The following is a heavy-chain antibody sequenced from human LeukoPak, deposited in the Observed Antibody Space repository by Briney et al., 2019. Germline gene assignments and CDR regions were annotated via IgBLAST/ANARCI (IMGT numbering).Heavy chain of an antibody. D-gene: IGHD3-10*01. CDR3: AREIFGSGSYPDY. CDR2: IWHDGSHK. Sequence: PGGTLRLSCAASCLAFNTYAMHWVRQAPGPGRDWRTLIWHDGSHKFYIDSVRGRFTISRDNSRNTVYLQMNGLRAEDTAVYYCAREIFGSGSYPDYWGQGTLVTVSS. V-gene: IGHV3-33*01. J-gene: IGHJ4*02. CDR1: CLAFNTYA.